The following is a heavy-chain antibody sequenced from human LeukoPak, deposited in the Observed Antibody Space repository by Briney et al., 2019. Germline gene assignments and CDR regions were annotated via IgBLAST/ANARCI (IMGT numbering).Heavy chain of an antibody. CDR2: ISSSGSTI. J-gene: IGHJ4*02. Sequence: GGSLRLSCAASGFTFSSYEMNWVRQAPGKGLEWVSYISSSGSTIYYADSVKGRFTISRDNAKNSLYLQMNSLIAEDTAVYYCARPPYSWLSRVHYFDYWGQGTLVTVSS. CDR1: GFTFSSYE. V-gene: IGHV3-48*03. D-gene: IGHD5-18*01. CDR3: ARPPYSWLSRVHYFDY.